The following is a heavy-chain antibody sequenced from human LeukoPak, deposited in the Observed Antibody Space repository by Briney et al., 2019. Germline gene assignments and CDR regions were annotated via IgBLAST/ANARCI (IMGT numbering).Heavy chain of an antibody. CDR1: GFTFDDYG. V-gene: IGHV3-20*04. CDR3: ASSPTSCNYYDSSGYCGGLPHY. CDR2: INWNGGRT. J-gene: IGHJ4*02. D-gene: IGHD3-22*01. Sequence: PGGSLRLSCAASGFTFDDYGMSWVRQAPGKGLEWVSGINWNGGRTNYADSVKGRFTISRDNSKNTLYLQMNSLRAEDTAVYYCASSPTSCNYYDSSGYCGGLPHYWGQGTLVTVSS.